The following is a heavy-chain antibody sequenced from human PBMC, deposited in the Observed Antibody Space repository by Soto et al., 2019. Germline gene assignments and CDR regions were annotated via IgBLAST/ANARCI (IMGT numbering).Heavy chain of an antibody. CDR2: VNPNSGNT. V-gene: IGHV1-8*03. CDR1: GYTFTRYD. CDR3: ARRYFYYPSRQAFDT. J-gene: IGHJ3*02. Sequence: ASVWVSCKASGYTFTRYDINWGRPATGQGLEWRGWVNPNSGNTGYAQEFQGRVTITRNTSISTAYMELSSLRSEDTAVYYCARRYFYYPSRQAFDTGGHGTMVPVPS. D-gene: IGHD3-10*01.